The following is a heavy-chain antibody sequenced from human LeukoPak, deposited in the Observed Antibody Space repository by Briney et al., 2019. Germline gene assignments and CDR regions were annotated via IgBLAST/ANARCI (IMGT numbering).Heavy chain of an antibody. CDR2: ISAYNGNT. V-gene: IGHV1-18*01. Sequence: GASVKVSCKASGYTFTSYGISWVRQAPGQGLEWTGWISAYNGNTNYAQKLQGRVTMTTDTSTSTAYMELRSLRSDDTAVYYCARGTPFGVVMGAFDIWGQGTMVTVSS. J-gene: IGHJ3*02. CDR3: ARGTPFGVVMGAFDI. CDR1: GYTFTSYG. D-gene: IGHD3-3*01.